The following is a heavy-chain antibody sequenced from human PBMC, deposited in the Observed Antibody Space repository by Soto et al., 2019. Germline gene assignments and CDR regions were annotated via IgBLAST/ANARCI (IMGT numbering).Heavy chain of an antibody. CDR2: IWYDGSNK. Sequence: QVQLVESGGGVVQPGGSLRLSCTTSGFTFNTYGMRWVRQAPGKGLEWVAIIWYDGSNKYYADSVKGRFTISRDNSKNTLHLQMNSLRAEDTALYYCARADCTGAYCYSWPFNYGVDVWGQGTTVTVSS. D-gene: IGHD2-15*01. CDR1: GFTFNTYG. CDR3: ARADCTGAYCYSWPFNYGVDV. J-gene: IGHJ6*02. V-gene: IGHV3-33*08.